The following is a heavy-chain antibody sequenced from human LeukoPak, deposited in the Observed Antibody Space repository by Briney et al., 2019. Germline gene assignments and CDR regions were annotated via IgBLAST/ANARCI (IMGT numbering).Heavy chain of an antibody. CDR3: ARFGLRYYYAMDV. Sequence: GGSLRLSCAASEFTFSNYWMSWVRQAPGKGLEWVANIKQDGNEKYYVDSVRGRFTISRDNAKNSLYLQMNSLRAGDTAIYYCARFGLRYYYAMDVWGQGTTVTVSS. V-gene: IGHV3-7*04. D-gene: IGHD3-10*01. CDR1: EFTFSNYW. CDR2: IKQDGNEK. J-gene: IGHJ6*02.